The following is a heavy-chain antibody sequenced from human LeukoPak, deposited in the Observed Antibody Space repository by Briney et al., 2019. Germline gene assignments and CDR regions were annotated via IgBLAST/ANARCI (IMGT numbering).Heavy chain of an antibody. Sequence: ASVRVSCKASGGTFSSYAISWVRQAPGHGLEWMGGTIPIFGTANYAQKFQGRVTITTDESTSTAYMELSSLRSEDTAVYYCAATSGSYYWFDPWGQGTLVTVSS. V-gene: IGHV1-69*05. D-gene: IGHD1-26*01. CDR2: TIPIFGTA. J-gene: IGHJ5*02. CDR3: AATSGSYYWFDP. CDR1: GGTFSSYA.